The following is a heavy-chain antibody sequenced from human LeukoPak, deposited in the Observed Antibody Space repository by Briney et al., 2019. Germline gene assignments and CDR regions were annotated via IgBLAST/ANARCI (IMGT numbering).Heavy chain of an antibody. CDR1: GYTFTGYY. CDR2: ISAYNGNT. D-gene: IGHD6-19*01. CDR3: ARHSSGWYLGFDY. V-gene: IGHV1-18*04. Sequence: WASVKVSCKASGYTFTGYYMHWVRQAPGQGLEWMGWISAYNGNTNYAQKLQGRVTMTTDTSTSTAYMELRSLRSDDTAVYYCARHSSGWYLGFDYWGQGTLVTVSS. J-gene: IGHJ4*02.